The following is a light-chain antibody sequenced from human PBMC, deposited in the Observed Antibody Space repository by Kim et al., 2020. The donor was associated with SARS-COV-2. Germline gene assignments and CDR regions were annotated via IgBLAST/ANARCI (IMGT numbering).Light chain of an antibody. CDR1: RSNLGSYY. CDR2: RNN. J-gene: IGLJ3*02. CDR3: AAWDDSLSGWV. Sequence: GQRVTISGPGSRSNLGSYYVHWHHPSTGTAPKRLTYRNNERPSGVPDRFSGSKAGTSASLAISGLRSEDEADYYCAAWDDSLSGWVSGGGTQLTVL. V-gene: IGLV1-47*01.